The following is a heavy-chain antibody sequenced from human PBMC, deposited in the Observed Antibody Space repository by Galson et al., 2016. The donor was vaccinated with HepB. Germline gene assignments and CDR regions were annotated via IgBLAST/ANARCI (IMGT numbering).Heavy chain of an antibody. CDR2: INPGDSDT. CDR3: ARQVVPGLFDR. CDR1: GYIFTSYW. Sequence: QSGAEVKKPGESLKISCKASGYIFTSYWIGWVRQMPGKGLGWMTIINPGDSDTRYSPSFQGQVTISADKSITTAYLQWSSLKASDTAMYYCARQVVPGLFDRWGQGTLVTVSS. D-gene: IGHD2-21*02. J-gene: IGHJ4*02. V-gene: IGHV5-51*01.